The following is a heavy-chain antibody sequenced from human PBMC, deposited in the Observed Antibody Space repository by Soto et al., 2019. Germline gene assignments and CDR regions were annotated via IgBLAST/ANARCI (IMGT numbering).Heavy chain of an antibody. V-gene: IGHV1-8*01. D-gene: IGHD1-26*01. Sequence: QERLVQSGAELRRPGASVKISCRASGYNFPSSNVNWVRQASGQGPEWLGWMNAANGNAAFARYFQGRVTMIRGLSTDPAYLELGGLSSVATAMYYCARAVGIGVTGLDLWGPGTFVNVS. CDR1: GYNFPSSN. CDR3: ARAVGIGVTGLDL. CDR2: MNAANGNA. J-gene: IGHJ5*02.